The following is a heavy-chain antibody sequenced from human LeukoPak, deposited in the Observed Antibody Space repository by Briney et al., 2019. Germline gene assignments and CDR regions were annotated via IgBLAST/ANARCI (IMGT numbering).Heavy chain of an antibody. J-gene: IGHJ4*02. CDR3: ARDLIAAAGGAY. V-gene: IGHV4-34*01. CDR2: INHSGST. Sequence: PSETLSLTCAVHGGSFSGYYWSWIRQPPGKGLEWIGEINHSGSTNYNPSLKSRVTISVDTSKNQFSLKLGSVTAADTAVYYCARDLIAAAGGAYWGQGTLVTVSS. CDR1: GGSFSGYY. D-gene: IGHD6-13*01.